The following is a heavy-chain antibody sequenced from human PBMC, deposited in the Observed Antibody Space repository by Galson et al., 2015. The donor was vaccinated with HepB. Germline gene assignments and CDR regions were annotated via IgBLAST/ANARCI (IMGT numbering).Heavy chain of an antibody. V-gene: IGHV3-7*03. CDR1: GFTFSSNW. Sequence: SLRLSCAASGFTFSSNWMSWVRQAPGKGLEWVANIKQDGSEKYYVDSVKGRFTISRDNAKNSLYLQMNSLRAEDTAVYYCTTDPFSWGVGVGTIDCWGQGTLVTVSS. J-gene: IGHJ4*02. CDR2: IKQDGSEK. D-gene: IGHD3-3*01. CDR3: TTDPFSWGVGVGTIDC.